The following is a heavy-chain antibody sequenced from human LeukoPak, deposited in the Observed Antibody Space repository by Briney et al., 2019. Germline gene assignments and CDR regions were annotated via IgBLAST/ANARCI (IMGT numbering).Heavy chain of an antibody. V-gene: IGHV3-7*04. CDR2: IKQEGSEQ. D-gene: IGHD3-9*01. Sequence: GGFLRLSRAAAGFTFSSYWLSWVREAPGEGPGWVANIKQEGSEQYYVDSVKGRFTISRDNAKNSLYLQMNSLRGEDTAVYYCARGSRYNFLLRYFDWRLPFDYWGQGTLVTVSS. J-gene: IGHJ4*02. CDR3: ARGSRYNFLLRYFDWRLPFDY. CDR1: GFTFSSYW.